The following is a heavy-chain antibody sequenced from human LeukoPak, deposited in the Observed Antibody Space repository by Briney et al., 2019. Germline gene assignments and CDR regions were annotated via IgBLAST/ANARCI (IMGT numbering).Heavy chain of an antibody. V-gene: IGHV3-23*01. CDR1: GFTFSSYG. CDR3: AKGALRDYVWGSYRYFLHDYFDY. D-gene: IGHD3-16*02. CDR2: ISGSGGST. J-gene: IGHJ4*02. Sequence: TGGSLRLSCAASGFTFSSYGMSWVRQAPGKGLEWVSAISGSGGSTYYADSVKGRFTISRDNSKNTLYLQMNSLRAEDTAVYYCAKGALRDYVWGSYRYFLHDYFDYWGQGTLVTVSS.